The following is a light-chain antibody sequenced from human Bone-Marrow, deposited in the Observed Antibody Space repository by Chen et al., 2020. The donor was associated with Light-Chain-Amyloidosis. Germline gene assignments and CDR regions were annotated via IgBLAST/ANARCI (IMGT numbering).Light chain of an antibody. V-gene: IGLV6-57*01. CDR3: QSYQGSSQGV. J-gene: IGLJ3*02. CDR1: SGSIATNY. CDR2: EDD. Sequence: NFMLTQPHSVAESPGKTVIISCTRSSGSIATNYLQWYQQRPGSSPTTVIYEDDQRPSGVPDRFSGSIDRSSNSASLTISGLKTEDEADYYCQSYQGSSQGVFGGGTKLTVL.